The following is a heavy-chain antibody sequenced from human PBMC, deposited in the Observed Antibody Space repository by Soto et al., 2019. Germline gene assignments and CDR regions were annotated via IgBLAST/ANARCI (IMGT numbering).Heavy chain of an antibody. D-gene: IGHD2-2*01. J-gene: IGHJ5*02. CDR2: IYSGGST. CDR3: ASAQGVTPRVVPAALWFDP. V-gene: IGHV3-66*01. CDR1: GFTVSSNY. Sequence: GGSLRLSCAASGFTVSSNYMSWVRQAPGKGLEWVSVIYSGGSTYYADSVKGRFTISRDNSKNTLYLQMNSLRAEDTAVYYCASAQGVTPRVVPAALWFDPWGQGTLVTVSS.